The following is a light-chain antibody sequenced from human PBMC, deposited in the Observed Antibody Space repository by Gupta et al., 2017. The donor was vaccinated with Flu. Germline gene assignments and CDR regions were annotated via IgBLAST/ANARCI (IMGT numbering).Light chain of an antibody. CDR1: HSVSSN. J-gene: IGKJ1*01. Sequence: IVMSQSPATLSVSPGERATLSCRASHSVSSNLAWYQQKPGKAPRPLIYAASTMASGIPARFSGSGSGTDFTLTISSLQSEDFAAYYCQQYNSWPRTFGQGTKVEIK. V-gene: IGKV3-15*01. CDR3: QQYNSWPRT. CDR2: AAS.